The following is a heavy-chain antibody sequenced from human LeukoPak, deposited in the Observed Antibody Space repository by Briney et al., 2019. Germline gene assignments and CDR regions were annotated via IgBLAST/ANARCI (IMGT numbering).Heavy chain of an antibody. CDR2: IKEDGSEK. D-gene: IGHD6-19*01. CDR1: GFTFSNNW. V-gene: IGHV3-7*01. CDR3: ARDSGWYPVDY. Sequence: GGSLRLSCAPSGFTFSNNWMTWVRQAPGKGLEWVANIKEDGSEKNYVDSVKGRFTISRDNAKSSLYLQMNSLRAEDTAVYYCARDSGWYPVDYWGQGTLVTVSS. J-gene: IGHJ4*02.